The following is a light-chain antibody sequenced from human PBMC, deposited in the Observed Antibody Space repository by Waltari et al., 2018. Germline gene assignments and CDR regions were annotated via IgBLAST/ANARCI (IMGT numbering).Light chain of an antibody. CDR1: PSVSSN. Sequence: IGMTQSRATLSVSPGERATLSCRASPSVSSNLAWYQQKPGQAPRLLIYGASTRATGIPARFSGSGSGTEFTLTISSMQSEEFAVYYCQQYNNWSGTFGQGTKVEIK. J-gene: IGKJ1*01. V-gene: IGKV3-15*01. CDR2: GAS. CDR3: QQYNNWSGT.